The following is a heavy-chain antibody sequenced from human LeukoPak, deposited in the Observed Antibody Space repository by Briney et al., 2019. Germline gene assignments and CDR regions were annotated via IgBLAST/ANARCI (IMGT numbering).Heavy chain of an antibody. CDR3: ARRYCSGGSCSYYFDY. V-gene: IGHV4-34*01. CDR2: INHSGST. D-gene: IGHD2-15*01. Sequence: PSETLSLTCAVYGESFSDYYWSWIRQPPGKGLEWIGEINHSGSTNYSPSLKSRVTISVDTSKNQFSLKLSSATAADTAVYYCARRYCSGGSCSYYFDYWGQGTLVTVSS. J-gene: IGHJ4*02. CDR1: GESFSDYY.